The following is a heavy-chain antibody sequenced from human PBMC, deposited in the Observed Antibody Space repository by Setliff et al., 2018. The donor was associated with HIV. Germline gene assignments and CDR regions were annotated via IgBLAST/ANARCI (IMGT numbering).Heavy chain of an antibody. CDR2: IKQDGSEK. CDR3: ARALRYCGGDCYPWYFDL. D-gene: IGHD2-21*02. CDR1: GFTFSSYW. Sequence: RLSCAASGFTFSSYWMSWVRQAPGKGLEWVANIKQDGSEKYYADSVKGRFTISRDNAKNTLYLQMNSLRAEDTAVYYCARALRYCGGDCYPWYFDLWGRGTLVTVSS. V-gene: IGHV3-7*01. J-gene: IGHJ2*01.